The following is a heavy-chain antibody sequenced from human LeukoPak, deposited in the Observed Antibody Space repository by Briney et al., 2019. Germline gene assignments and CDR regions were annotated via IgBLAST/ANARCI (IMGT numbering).Heavy chain of an antibody. CDR3: ARSADYSNQHNDY. J-gene: IGHJ4*02. Sequence: ASVKVSCKASGYTFTSYYVHWVQQAPGQGLEWMGWINPNSGGANYAQKFQGRVTMTRDTSISTGYMELSSLRSDDTAVYYCARSADYSNQHNDYWGQGTLVTVSS. D-gene: IGHD4-11*01. CDR2: INPNSGGA. CDR1: GYTFTSYY. V-gene: IGHV1-2*02.